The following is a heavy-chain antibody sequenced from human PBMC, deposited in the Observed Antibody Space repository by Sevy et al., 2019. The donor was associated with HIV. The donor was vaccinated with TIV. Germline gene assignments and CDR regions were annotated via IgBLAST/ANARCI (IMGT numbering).Heavy chain of an antibody. CDR2: ISYDGNLK. D-gene: IGHD3-22*01. V-gene: IGHV3-30*18. CDR1: GFTFNFYG. CDR3: VKAPNDYDNSGWAGLEV. J-gene: IGHJ6*02. Sequence: GGSLRLSCAASGFTFNFYGMHWVRQAPGKGLEWVALISYDGNLKYYADSAKGRFTFSRDNSKNTLYLQMNSLRPEETAVYYCVKAPNDYDNSGWAGLEVWGQGTTVTVSS.